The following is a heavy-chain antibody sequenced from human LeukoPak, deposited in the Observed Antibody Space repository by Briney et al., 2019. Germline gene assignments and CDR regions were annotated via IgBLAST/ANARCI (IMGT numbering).Heavy chain of an antibody. V-gene: IGHV4-4*07. D-gene: IGHD3-22*01. Sequence: SETLSLTCTVSGGSIGVYHWNWIRQPAGKGLEWIGRIYTSGVTNYNPSLKDRLTLSVDTSKNQFSLKLSSVTAADTAVYYCARSTEVVIFDYWGQGTLVTVSS. J-gene: IGHJ4*02. CDR2: IYTSGVT. CDR1: GGSIGVYH. CDR3: ARSTEVVIFDY.